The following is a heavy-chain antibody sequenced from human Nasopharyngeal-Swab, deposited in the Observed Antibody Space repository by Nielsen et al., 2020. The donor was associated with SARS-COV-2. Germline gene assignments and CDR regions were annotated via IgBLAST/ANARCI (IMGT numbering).Heavy chain of an antibody. D-gene: IGHD1-1*01. CDR3: TREAPMSGRSINYFDP. V-gene: IGHV1-2*02. J-gene: IGHJ5*02. CDR1: GYTFSGNY. Sequence: ASVKVSCKASGYTFSGNYIHWVRQAPGQGLEWMGWINPNTGGTDYAQKFQGRVTMTWDTSINTAYMELSGLRSDDPAVFYCTREAPMSGRSINYFDPWGQGTLVTVSS. CDR2: INPNTGGT.